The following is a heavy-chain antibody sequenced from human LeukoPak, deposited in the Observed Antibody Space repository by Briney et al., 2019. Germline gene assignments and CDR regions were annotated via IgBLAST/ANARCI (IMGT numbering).Heavy chain of an antibody. Sequence: GGPLRLSREASGFTFSSYAMSWVRQAPGKGLEWVSGIIDSGDITYYANSVKGRFTISRDNSKNTLYLQMNSLRAEDTAVYYCAKLGGQEVYNYYVGVWGKGTTVAVSS. D-gene: IGHD3-16*01. J-gene: IGHJ6*03. CDR3: AKLGGQEVYNYYVGV. CDR2: IIDSGDIT. V-gene: IGHV3-23*01. CDR1: GFTFSSYA.